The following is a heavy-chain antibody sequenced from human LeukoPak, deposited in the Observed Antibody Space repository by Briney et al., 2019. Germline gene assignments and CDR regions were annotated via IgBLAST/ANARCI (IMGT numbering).Heavy chain of an antibody. CDR2: IYHSGST. J-gene: IGHJ6*02. V-gene: IGHV4-30-2*01. CDR3: ARVSLYYYYGMDV. CDR1: GGSFSGYS. Sequence: PSETLSLTCAVYGGSFSGYSWSWIRQPPGKGLEWIGYIYHSGSTYYNPSLKSRVTISVDRSKNQFSLKLSSVTAADTAVYYCARVSLYYYYGMDVWGQGTTVTVSS.